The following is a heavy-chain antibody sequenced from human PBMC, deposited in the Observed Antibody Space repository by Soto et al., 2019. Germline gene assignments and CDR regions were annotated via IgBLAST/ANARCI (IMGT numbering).Heavy chain of an antibody. CDR1: GHSFTGYP. D-gene: IGHD3-10*01. J-gene: IGHJ4*02. CDR3: ARGGSGSYYSYFDY. Sequence: QVQLVQSGAEVKKPGASVMVSCKASGHSFTGYPMHWVRQVPGQRLEWMGRINAGNDNTEYSQNFQGRLTITMDTPATTDYMEASSLKSEDTAVYFCARGGSGSYYSYFDYWGQGALVTVSS. CDR2: INAGNDNT. V-gene: IGHV1-3*01.